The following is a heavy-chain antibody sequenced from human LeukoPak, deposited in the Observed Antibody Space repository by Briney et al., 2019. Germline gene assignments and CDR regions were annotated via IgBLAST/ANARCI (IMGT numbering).Heavy chain of an antibody. V-gene: IGHV4-34*01. CDR3: ARGSVY. D-gene: IGHD6-25*01. CDR2: INHSGST. CDR1: GGSFSGYY. J-gene: IGHJ4*02. Sequence: SETLSLTCAVYGGSFSGYYWSWIRQPPGKGLEWIGEINHSGSTNYNPSLKSRVTISVDTSKNQFSLKLSSVTAADTAVYYCARGSVYWGRGTLVTVSS.